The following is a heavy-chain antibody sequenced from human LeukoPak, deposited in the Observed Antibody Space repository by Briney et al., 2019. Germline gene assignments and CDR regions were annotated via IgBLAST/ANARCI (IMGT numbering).Heavy chain of an antibody. V-gene: IGHV4-59*01. J-gene: IGHJ3*02. Sequence: PSETLSLTCTVSGGSISSYYWSWIRQPPGKGLEWIGYIYYSGSTDYNPSLKSRVTISVDTSKNQFSLKLSSVTAADTAVYYCARDGRYYDSRGYYYHDVFDIWGQGTMVTVSS. D-gene: IGHD3-22*01. CDR2: IYYSGST. CDR1: GGSISSYY. CDR3: ARDGRYYDSRGYYYHDVFDI.